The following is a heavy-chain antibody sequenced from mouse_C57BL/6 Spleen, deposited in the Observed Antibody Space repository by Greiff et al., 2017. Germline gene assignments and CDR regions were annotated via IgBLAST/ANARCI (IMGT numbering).Heavy chain of an antibody. CDR1: GYTFTSYW. CDR3: ARSGAYYYGSSPYYYAMDY. Sequence: VQLQQPGAELVRPGSSVKLSCKASGYTFTSYWMHWVKQRPIQGLEWIGNIDPSDSETHYNQKFKDKATLTVDKSSSTAYMQLSSLTSEDSAVYYCARSGAYYYGSSPYYYAMDYWGQGTSVTVSS. D-gene: IGHD1-1*01. V-gene: IGHV1-52*01. J-gene: IGHJ4*01. CDR2: IDPSDSET.